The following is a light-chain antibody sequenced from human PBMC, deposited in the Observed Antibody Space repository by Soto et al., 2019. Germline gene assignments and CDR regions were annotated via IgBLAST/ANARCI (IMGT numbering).Light chain of an antibody. V-gene: IGLV6-57*04. Sequence: NFMLTQPHSVSESPGKPVTISCTRSSGNIASNYVQWYQQRPGSAPTTVIYEDDQRPSGVPDRFSGSIDSSSNSASLTISGLKTEDEADYYCQSYDASNQVFGGGTKLTVL. J-gene: IGLJ3*02. CDR1: SGNIASNY. CDR3: QSYDASNQV. CDR2: EDD.